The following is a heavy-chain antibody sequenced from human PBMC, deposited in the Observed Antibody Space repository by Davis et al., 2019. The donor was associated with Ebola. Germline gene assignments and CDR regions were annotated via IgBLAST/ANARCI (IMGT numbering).Heavy chain of an antibody. J-gene: IGHJ3*02. CDR1: GYTFTGYY. D-gene: IGHD3-16*01. CDR2: INPNSGGT. CDR3: ARRRYDYVWGTDAFDI. Sequence: ASVKVSCKASGYTFTGYYMHWVRQAAGQGLEWMGWINPNSGGTNYAQKFQGWVTMTRNTSISTAYMELSRLRSDDTAVYYCARRRYDYVWGTDAFDIWGQGTMVTVSS. V-gene: IGHV1-2*04.